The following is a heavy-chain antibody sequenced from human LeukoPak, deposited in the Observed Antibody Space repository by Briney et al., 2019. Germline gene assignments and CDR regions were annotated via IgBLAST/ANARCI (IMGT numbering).Heavy chain of an antibody. D-gene: IGHD3-22*01. CDR2: IIPIFGTA. Sequence: SVKVSCKASGGTFSSYAISWVRQAPGQGLEWMGGIIPIFGTANYAQKFQGRVTMTRDTSTSTVYMELSSLRSEDTAVYYCATESLNYYDKDYGMDVWGQGTTVTVSS. V-gene: IGHV1-69*05. J-gene: IGHJ6*02. CDR1: GGTFSSYA. CDR3: ATESLNYYDKDYGMDV.